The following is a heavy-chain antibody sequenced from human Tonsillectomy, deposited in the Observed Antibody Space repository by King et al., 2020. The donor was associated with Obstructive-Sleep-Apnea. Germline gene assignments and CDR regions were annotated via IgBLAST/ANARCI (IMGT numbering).Heavy chain of an antibody. D-gene: IGHD6-19*01. CDR3: ARDSTPGIAVAGTIGDWYFDL. J-gene: IGHJ2*01. V-gene: IGHV3-11*01. Sequence: QLVQSGGGLVKPGGSLRLSCAASGFTFSDYYMSWIRQAPGKGLEWVSYISSSGSTIYYADSVKGRFTISRDKAKNSLYLQMNSLRAEDTAVYYCARDSTPGIAVAGTIGDWYFDLWGRGTLVTVSS. CDR2: ISSSGSTI. CDR1: GFTFSDYY.